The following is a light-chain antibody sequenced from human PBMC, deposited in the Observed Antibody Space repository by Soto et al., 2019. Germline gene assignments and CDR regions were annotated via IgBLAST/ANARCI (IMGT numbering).Light chain of an antibody. CDR3: QQCQAFGT. CDR2: KTS. Sequence: VCGGGRITITCRASQSVNRWLAWYQQKPGGAPKLLISKTSVLENGVPSRFSGRGFGTEFTLTSSSLQPEDFATYYCQQCQAFGTFGSGTKVDIK. V-gene: IGKV1-5*03. J-gene: IGKJ1*01. CDR1: QSVNRW.